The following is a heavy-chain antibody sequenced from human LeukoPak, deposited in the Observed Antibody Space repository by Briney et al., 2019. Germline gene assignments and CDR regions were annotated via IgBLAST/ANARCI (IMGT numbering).Heavy chain of an antibody. J-gene: IGHJ4*02. Sequence: ASAKLSCKASGYTFTTYGITWVRQAPGQGLEWVGWISTYNANTNYAQKFQGRVTITTDTSTSTAYMELRSLRSDDTAVYYCARVSLVRIAAAGTMDYWGQGTLVTVSS. CDR3: ARVSLVRIAAAGTMDY. V-gene: IGHV1-18*01. D-gene: IGHD6-13*01. CDR1: GYTFTTYG. CDR2: ISTYNANT.